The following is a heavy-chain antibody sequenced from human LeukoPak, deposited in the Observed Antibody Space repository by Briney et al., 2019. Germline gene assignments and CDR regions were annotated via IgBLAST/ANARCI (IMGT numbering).Heavy chain of an antibody. D-gene: IGHD2-2*01. CDR3: ARQTGESTNFDN. CDR1: GFTVSSSY. V-gene: IGHV3-53*01. CDR2: IYSGGNT. Sequence: GGSLRLSCAASGFTVSSSYISWVRQAPGKGLEWVSAIYSGGNTYYADSVKGRFTISRDNSKNMLNLLMNSLRAEDTAMYHCARQTGESTNFDNWGQGTLVTVSS. J-gene: IGHJ4*02.